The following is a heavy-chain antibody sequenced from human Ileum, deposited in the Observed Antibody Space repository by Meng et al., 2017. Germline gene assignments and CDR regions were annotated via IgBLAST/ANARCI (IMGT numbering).Heavy chain of an antibody. CDR1: GFTFSSYA. J-gene: IGHJ4*02. V-gene: IGHV3-23*01. CDR2: ISGNGDIT. D-gene: IGHD2-21*02. CDR3: AKDNLVVTTIQGYFDY. Sequence: EAQMLESGGGLVQPWGFLRLSCAASGFTFSSYAMTWVRQAPGKGLEWVSVISGNGDITYYADSVRGRFTISRDKSKDTLYLEMNSLRAEDTALYYCAKDNLVVTTIQGYFDYWGLGTLVTVSS.